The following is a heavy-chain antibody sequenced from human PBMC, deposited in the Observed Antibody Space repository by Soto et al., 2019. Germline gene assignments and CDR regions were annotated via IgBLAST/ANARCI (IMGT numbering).Heavy chain of an antibody. D-gene: IGHD6-13*01. J-gene: IGHJ4*02. CDR1: GFTFDDYG. V-gene: IGHV3-7*05. CDR3: AIAAAGDVDY. CDR2: IKQDGGEK. Sequence: SGGSLRLSCAASGFTFDDYGMSWVRQAPGKGLEWVANIKQDGGEKNYVDSVKGRFTISRDNAKNSLYLQMNSLRAEDTAVYYCAIAAAGDVDYWGQGTLVTVSS.